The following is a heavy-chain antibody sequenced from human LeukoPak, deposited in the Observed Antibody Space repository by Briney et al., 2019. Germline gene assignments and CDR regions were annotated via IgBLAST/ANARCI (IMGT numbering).Heavy chain of an antibody. V-gene: IGHV1-46*01. J-gene: IGHJ4*02. Sequence: GASVKVSCKAPGYTFTSYCMHWVRQAPGQGLEWMGIINPSGGSTYYAQNFQGRVTMTRDMSTSTVYMGLSSLRSEDTAVYYCARDGGLLRKTNYFDYWGQGTLVTVSS. CDR1: GYTFTSYC. D-gene: IGHD3-22*01. CDR3: ARDGGLLRKTNYFDY. CDR2: INPSGGST.